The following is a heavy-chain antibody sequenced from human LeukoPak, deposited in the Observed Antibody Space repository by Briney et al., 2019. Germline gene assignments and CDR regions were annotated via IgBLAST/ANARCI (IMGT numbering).Heavy chain of an antibody. CDR1: GFTFDDYA. CDR2: ISWNSGSI. D-gene: IGHD3-9*01. V-gene: IGHV3-9*01. CDR3: AKDGCDILTGPSEY. Sequence: GRSLRLSCAASGFTFDDYAMHWVRQAPGKGLEWVSGISWNSGSIGYADSVKGRFTISRDNAKNSLYLQMNSLRAEDTALYYCAKDGCDILTGPSEYWGQGTLVTVSS. J-gene: IGHJ4*02.